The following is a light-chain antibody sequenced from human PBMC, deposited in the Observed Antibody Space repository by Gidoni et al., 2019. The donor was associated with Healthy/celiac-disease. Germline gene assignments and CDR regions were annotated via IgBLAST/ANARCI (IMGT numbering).Light chain of an antibody. CDR2: DAS. J-gene: IGKJ4*01. CDR1: QSVSSY. V-gene: IGKV3-11*01. Sequence: EIVLTQSPATLSLSPGERATLSCRASQSVSSYLAWYQPKPGQAPRLLIYDASNRATGIPARFSGSGSGTDFTLTISSLEPEDFAVYYCQQRSNWPRGGTFGGGTKVEIK. CDR3: QQRSNWPRGGT.